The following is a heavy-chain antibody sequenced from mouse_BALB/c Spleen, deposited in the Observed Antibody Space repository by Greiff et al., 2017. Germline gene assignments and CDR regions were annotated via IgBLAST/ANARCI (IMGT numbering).Heavy chain of an antibody. J-gene: IGHJ4*01. D-gene: IGHD2-4*01. CDR2: INSNGGST. V-gene: IGHV5-6-3*01. CDR3: ARESTMITTKGVYYAMDY. Sequence: DVKLVESGGGLVQPGGSLKLSCAASGFTFSSYGMSWVRQTPDKRLELVATINSNGGSTYYPDSVKGRFTISRDNAKNTLYLQMSSLKSEDTAMYYCARESTMITTKGVYYAMDYWGQGTSVTVSS. CDR1: GFTFSSYG.